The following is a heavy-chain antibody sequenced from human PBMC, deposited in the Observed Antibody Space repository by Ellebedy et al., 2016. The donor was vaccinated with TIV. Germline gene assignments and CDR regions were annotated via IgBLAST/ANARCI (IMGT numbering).Heavy chain of an antibody. Sequence: SQTLSLTCAISGDSVPSKSAAWTWLRQSPWRGLECLGRTYYRSKWYNEYAVSVESRITINPDTSKNQFSLQLNSVTPEDTAVYYCARRSSRNVMDVWGQGTTVTVSS. CDR3: ARRSSRNVMDV. CDR1: GDSVPSKSAA. D-gene: IGHD6-13*01. V-gene: IGHV6-1*01. CDR2: TYYRSKWYN. J-gene: IGHJ6*02.